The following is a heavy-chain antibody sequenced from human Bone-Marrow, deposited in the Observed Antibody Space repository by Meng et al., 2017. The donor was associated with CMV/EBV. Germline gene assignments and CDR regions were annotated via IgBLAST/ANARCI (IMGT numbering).Heavy chain of an antibody. Sequence: GESLKISCVASGVTFSSYSMNWVRQTPGKGLEWGSFISSSSTSIYYAASVKGRFTISRDNAKNSLFLQINRLRAEDTAVYYCATRHCSNGICPFDDWGQGTLVTVSS. CDR1: GVTFSSYS. V-gene: IGHV3-21*01. CDR3: ATRHCSNGICPFDD. J-gene: IGHJ4*02. D-gene: IGHD2-8*01. CDR2: ISSSSTSI.